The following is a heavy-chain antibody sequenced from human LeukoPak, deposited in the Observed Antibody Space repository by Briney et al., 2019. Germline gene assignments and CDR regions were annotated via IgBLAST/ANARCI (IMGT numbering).Heavy chain of an antibody. J-gene: IGHJ4*02. D-gene: IGHD2-2*01. CDR1: GGSISSGGYY. CDR3: ARAIVVPDLEYYFDY. Sequence: PSQTLSLTCTVSGGSISSGGYYWSWIRQHPGKGLEWIGYIYYSGSTYYNPSLKSRVTISVDTSKNQFSLKLSSVTAADTAVYYCARAIVVPDLEYYFDYWGQGTLVTVSS. CDR2: IYYSGST. V-gene: IGHV4-31*03.